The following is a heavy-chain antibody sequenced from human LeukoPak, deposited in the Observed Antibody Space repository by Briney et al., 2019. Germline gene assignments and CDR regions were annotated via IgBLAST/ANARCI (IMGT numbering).Heavy chain of an antibody. CDR3: ARGIIVGATWGENDNWFDP. CDR2: IYYSGNT. CDR1: GGSISSYY. V-gene: IGHV4-59*01. D-gene: IGHD1-26*01. J-gene: IGHJ5*02. Sequence: SETLSLTCTVSGGSISSYYWSWIRQPPGKGLEWIGYIYYSGNTNYNPSLKSRVTISVDTSKNQFSLKLSSVTAADTAVYYCARGIIVGATWGENDNWFDPWGQGTLVTVSS.